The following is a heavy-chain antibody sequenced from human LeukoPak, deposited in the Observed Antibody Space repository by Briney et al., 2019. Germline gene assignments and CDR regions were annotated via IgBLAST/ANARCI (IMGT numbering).Heavy chain of an antibody. J-gene: IGHJ4*02. V-gene: IGHV6-1*01. CDR2: TYYKSKWYN. CDR1: RDTPSGNSAA. CDR3: ARALDYGDIFFDY. Sequence: SQTLSLSSAMCRDTPSGNSAASSWIRQSPSRGLEWLGRTYYKSKWYNNYAVSVKSRISINPDTSKNQFSLQLNSVTPEDTAVCDCARALDYGDIFFDYWGQGTLVTVSS. D-gene: IGHD4-17*01.